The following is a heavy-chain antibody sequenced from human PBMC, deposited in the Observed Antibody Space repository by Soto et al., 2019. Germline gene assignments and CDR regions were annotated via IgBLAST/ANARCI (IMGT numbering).Heavy chain of an antibody. J-gene: IGHJ3*02. V-gene: IGHV1-69*13. CDR1: GYTFTSYG. CDR3: ARDSQGYCTNGVCASYAFDI. CDR2: IIPIFGTA. D-gene: IGHD2-8*01. Sequence: GASVKVSCKASGYTFTSYGISWVRQAPGQGLEWMGGIIPIFGTANYAQKFQGGVTITADESTSTAYMELSSLRSEDTAVYYCARDSQGYCTNGVCASYAFDIWGQGTMVTVSS.